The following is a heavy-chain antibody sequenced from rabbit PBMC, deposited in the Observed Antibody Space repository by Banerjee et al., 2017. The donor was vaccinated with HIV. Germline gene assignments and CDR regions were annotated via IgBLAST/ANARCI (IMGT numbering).Heavy chain of an antibody. D-gene: IGHD4-1*01. V-gene: IGHV1S45*01. CDR2: IYGGASDTT. J-gene: IGHJ3*01. CDR3: ARSPVVTYTRLDL. CDR1: GFSFSSYYY. Sequence: QEQLEESGGGLVQPEGSLTLTCTASGFSFSSYYYMCWVRQAPGKGLELIACIYGGASDTTYYASWAKGRFTISKTSSTTVTLQMTSLIAADTATYFCARSPVVTYTRLDLWGPGTLVTVS.